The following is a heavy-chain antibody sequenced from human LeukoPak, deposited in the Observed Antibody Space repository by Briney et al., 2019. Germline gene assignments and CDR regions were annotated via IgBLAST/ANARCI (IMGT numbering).Heavy chain of an antibody. V-gene: IGHV1-69*04. Sequence: SVKVSCKASGGTFSSYAISWVRQAPGQGLEWMGRIIPILGIANYAQKFQGRVTMTRDTSTSTVYMELSSLRSEDTAVYYCAATYRFLEGADFDYWGQGTLVTVSS. J-gene: IGHJ4*02. CDR1: GGTFSSYA. CDR2: IIPILGIA. D-gene: IGHD3-3*01. CDR3: AATYRFLEGADFDY.